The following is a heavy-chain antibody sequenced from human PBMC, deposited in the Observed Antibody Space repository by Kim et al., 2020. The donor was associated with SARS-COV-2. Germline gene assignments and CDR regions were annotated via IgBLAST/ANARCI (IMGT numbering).Heavy chain of an antibody. CDR3: ARDRYDSSGYYPGYFDY. CDR1: GYTFTGYY. CDR2: INPNSGGT. D-gene: IGHD3-22*01. Sequence: ASVKVSCKASGYTFTGYYMHWVRQAPGQGLEWMGWINPNSGGTNYAQKFQGRVTMTRDTSISTAYMELSRLRSDDTAVYYCARDRYDSSGYYPGYFDYWGQGTLVTVSS. V-gene: IGHV1-2*02. J-gene: IGHJ4*02.